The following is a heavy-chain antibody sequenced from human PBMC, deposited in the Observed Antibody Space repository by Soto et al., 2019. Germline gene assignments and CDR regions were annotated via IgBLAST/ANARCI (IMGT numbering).Heavy chain of an antibody. J-gene: IGHJ4*02. V-gene: IGHV3-23*01. Sequence: PGGSLRLSCSASGFTFSIYAMSWVRQAPGKGLEWVSAISGSGGSTYYADSVKGRFTISRDNSKNTLYLQMNSLRAEDTAVYYCAKDWKQLVTILSPAVTAIDYWGQGTLVPVSS. CDR2: ISGSGGST. CDR3: AKDWKQLVTILSPAVTAIDY. D-gene: IGHD6-6*01. CDR1: GFTFSIYA.